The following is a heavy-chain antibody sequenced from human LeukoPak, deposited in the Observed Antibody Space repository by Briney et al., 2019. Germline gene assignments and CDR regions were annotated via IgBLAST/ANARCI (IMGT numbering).Heavy chain of an antibody. D-gene: IGHD3-16*01. CDR2: IMLPRHGGST. CDR1: GFPFSGAF. CDR3: ATDWGSGSSYVRAFDL. Sequence: GGSLRLSCAASGFPFSGAFMSWVRQAPGKGLEWVGRIMLPRHGGSTDYAAAVKDRFTISRDDSINTLYLHMSSLKAEDTAMYYCATDWGSGSSYVRAFDLWGRGTMVTVS. V-gene: IGHV3-15*01. J-gene: IGHJ3*01.